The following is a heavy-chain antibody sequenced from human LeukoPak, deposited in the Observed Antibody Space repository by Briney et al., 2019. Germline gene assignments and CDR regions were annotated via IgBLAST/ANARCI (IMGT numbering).Heavy chain of an antibody. CDR3: TRLRGDYVLDY. D-gene: IGHD4-17*01. Sequence: GGSLRLSCAASEFTFSGSAMHWVRQASGKGLEWVGRIRSKANSYATAYAASVKGRFTISRDDSKNTAYLQMNSLKTEDTAVYYCTRLRGDYVLDYWGQGTLVTVSS. J-gene: IGHJ4*02. CDR1: EFTFSGSA. V-gene: IGHV3-73*01. CDR2: IRSKANSYAT.